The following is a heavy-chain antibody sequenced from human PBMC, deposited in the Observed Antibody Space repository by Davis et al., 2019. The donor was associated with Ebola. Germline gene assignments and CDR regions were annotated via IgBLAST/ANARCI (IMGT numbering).Heavy chain of an antibody. V-gene: IGHV4-39*01. CDR1: GGSISSSSYH. CDR3: ARHPLSTVTKNFDY. CDR2: IYYSGST. D-gene: IGHD4-17*01. J-gene: IGHJ4*02. Sequence: MPSEILSSTCTVLGGSISSSSYHWGWIRQPPGKGLEWIGSIYYSGSTYYNPSLKSRVTISVDTSKNQFSLKLSSVTAADTAVYYCARHPLSTVTKNFDYWGQGTLVTVSS.